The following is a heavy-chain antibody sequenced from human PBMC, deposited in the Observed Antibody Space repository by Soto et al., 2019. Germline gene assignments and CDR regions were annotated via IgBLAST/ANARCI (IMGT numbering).Heavy chain of an antibody. CDR1: GFTLSSNS. D-gene: IGHD3-10*01. CDR3: AKWSEFGDA. CDR2: ISNDGSTT. J-gene: IGHJ5*02. Sequence: GGSLRPSWHPSGFTLSSNSMAWDRQAPAKRLQWVSGISNDGSTTFYIDSVRGRFTISRDTSTNTLYLQMDSLRAEDTAVYFCAKWSEFGDAWGQGTLVTVSS. V-gene: IGHV3-23*01.